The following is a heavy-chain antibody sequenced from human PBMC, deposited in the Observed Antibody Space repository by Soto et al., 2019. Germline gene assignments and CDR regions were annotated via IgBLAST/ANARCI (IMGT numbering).Heavy chain of an antibody. D-gene: IGHD3-3*02. Sequence: SETLSLTCAVYGGSFSGYYWSWIRQPPGKGLEWIGEINHSGSTNYNPSLKSRVTISVDTSKNQFSLKLSSVTAADTAVYYCARVGFLGPFFDYWGQGTLVTVSS. CDR1: GGSFSGYY. CDR3: ARVGFLGPFFDY. CDR2: INHSGST. V-gene: IGHV4-34*01. J-gene: IGHJ4*02.